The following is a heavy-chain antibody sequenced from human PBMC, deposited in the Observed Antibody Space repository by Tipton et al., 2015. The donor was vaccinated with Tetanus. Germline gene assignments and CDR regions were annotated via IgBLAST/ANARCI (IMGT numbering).Heavy chain of an antibody. Sequence: TLSLTCAVYGGSFSGYYWSWIRQPPGKGLEWIGYIYYSGSTNYNPSLKSRVTISVDTSKNQFSLKLSSVTAADTAVYYCARNLGYYDSSGYYYSRAFDIWGQGTMVTVSS. V-gene: IGHV4-59*01. CDR1: GGSFSGYY. D-gene: IGHD3-22*01. J-gene: IGHJ3*02. CDR3: ARNLGYYDSSGYYYSRAFDI. CDR2: IYYSGST.